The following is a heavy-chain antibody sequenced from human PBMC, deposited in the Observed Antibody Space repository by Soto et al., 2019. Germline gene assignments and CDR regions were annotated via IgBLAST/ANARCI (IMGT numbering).Heavy chain of an antibody. V-gene: IGHV3-23*01. CDR3: AKARGGGVGALDI. D-gene: IGHD1-26*01. CDR1: GFTFSYYA. J-gene: IGHJ3*02. Sequence: EVQLLESGGGLVQPGGSLRLSCAASGFTFSYYAMSWVRQAPGKGLEWVSIINDSGAGTYYADSVKGRFTISRDNSKNTEYRQGNSLKDEDTAIYYCAKARGGGVGALDIWGQGTTVIVSS. CDR2: INDSGAGT.